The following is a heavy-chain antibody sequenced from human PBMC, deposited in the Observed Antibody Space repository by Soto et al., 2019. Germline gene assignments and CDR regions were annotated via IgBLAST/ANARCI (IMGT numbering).Heavy chain of an antibody. CDR3: ATLDYGSGSYSLFDP. CDR2: IYYSGST. D-gene: IGHD3-10*01. CDR1: GGSIISYY. J-gene: IGHJ5*02. V-gene: IGHV4-59*01. Sequence: SETLSLTCTVSGGSIISYYWSWIRQPPGKGLEWIGYIYYSGSTNYNPSLKSRVTISVDTSKNQFSLKLSSVTAADTAVYYCATLDYGSGSYSLFDPWGQGTLVTSPQ.